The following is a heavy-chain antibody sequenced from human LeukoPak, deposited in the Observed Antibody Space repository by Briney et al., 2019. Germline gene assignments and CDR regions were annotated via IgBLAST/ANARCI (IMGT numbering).Heavy chain of an antibody. V-gene: IGHV4-39*01. D-gene: IGHD3/OR15-3a*01. CDR3: ARQTGSGLFTLP. J-gene: IGHJ4*02. Sequence: PSETLSLTCTVSGVSISSSNSYWGWIRQPPGKGLEWIGRIYYTGNTYYNASPKSRVTISVDTSKNQISLRLTFVTATDTAMYYCARQTGSGLFTLPGGQGTLVTVSS. CDR1: GVSISSSNSY. CDR2: IYYTGNT.